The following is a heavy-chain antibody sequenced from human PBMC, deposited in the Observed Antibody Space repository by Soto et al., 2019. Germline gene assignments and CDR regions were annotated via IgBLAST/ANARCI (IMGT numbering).Heavy chain of an antibody. CDR1: GFTFSSYS. J-gene: IGHJ3*02. Sequence: EVQLVESGGGLVKPGGSLRLSCAASGFTFSSYSMNWVRQAPGKGLEWVSSISSRSSYIYYADSVKGRFTISRDNAKNSLDLQMNSLRAEDAAVYYCARDDNGFDIWGQGTMVTVSS. V-gene: IGHV3-21*01. CDR2: ISSRSSYI. CDR3: ARDDNGFDI.